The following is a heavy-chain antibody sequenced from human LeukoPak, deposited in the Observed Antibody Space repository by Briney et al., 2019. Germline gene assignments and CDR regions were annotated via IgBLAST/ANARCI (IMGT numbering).Heavy chain of an antibody. J-gene: IGHJ4*02. CDR2: TSFDGTNK. CDR1: GFTFNYFA. V-gene: IGHV3-30-3*02. D-gene: IGHD3-22*01. Sequence: TGGSLRLSCAGSGFTFNYFAIHWVRQAPGKGLEWVAVTSFDGTNKYYADSVKGRFTISRDNSKNTLYLQMNSLRAEDTAVYYCAKLHYYDSSGSTDFDYWGQGTLVTVSS. CDR3: AKLHYYDSSGSTDFDY.